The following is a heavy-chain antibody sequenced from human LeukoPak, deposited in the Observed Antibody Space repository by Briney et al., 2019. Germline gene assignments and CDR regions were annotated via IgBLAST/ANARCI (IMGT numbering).Heavy chain of an antibody. V-gene: IGHV3-15*01. CDR3: STVVVAATMPSRYFFDQ. J-gene: IGHJ4*02. Sequence: GGPLRPSCAASGFTFIDAWMSWVRQAPGKGLEWVGRIKSKTDVGTIDYAAPVRGRFTISRDDSKNTLYLQMNSLQTEDTAVYYCSTVVVAATMPSRYFFDQWGQGTLASVSS. CDR1: GFTFIDAW. CDR2: IKSKTDVGTI. D-gene: IGHD2-15*01.